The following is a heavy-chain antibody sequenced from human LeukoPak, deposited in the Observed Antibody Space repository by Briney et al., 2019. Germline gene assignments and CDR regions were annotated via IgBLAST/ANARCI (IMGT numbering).Heavy chain of an antibody. Sequence: GGSLRLSCAASGFTVSSNYMSWVRQAPGKGLEWVSVIYSGGSTYYADSVKGRFTISSDNSKNTLHLQMNSLRAEDTAVYYCASTGYGSSGWYDYWGQGTLVTVSS. CDR3: ASTGYGSSGWYDY. CDR1: GFTVSSNY. CDR2: IYSGGST. J-gene: IGHJ4*02. D-gene: IGHD6-19*01. V-gene: IGHV3-66*02.